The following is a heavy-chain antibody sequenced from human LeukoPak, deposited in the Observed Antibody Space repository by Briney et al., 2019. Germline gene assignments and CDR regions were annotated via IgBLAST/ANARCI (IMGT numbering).Heavy chain of an antibody. CDR1: GFTFNSYA. J-gene: IGHJ4*02. V-gene: IGHV3-30-3*01. Sequence: GRSLRLSCAASGFTFNSYAMHWVRRAPGKGLEWVAVISYDGSNKYYADSVKGRFTISRDNSKNTLYLQINSLRAEDTAVYYCARDKGKYDSSGYANWGQGTLVTVSS. CDR2: ISYDGSNK. D-gene: IGHD3-22*01. CDR3: ARDKGKYDSSGYAN.